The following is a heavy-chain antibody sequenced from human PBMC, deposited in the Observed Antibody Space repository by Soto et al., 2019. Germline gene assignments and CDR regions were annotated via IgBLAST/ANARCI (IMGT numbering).Heavy chain of an antibody. Sequence: GGSLRLSCAASGFTFSDYWMHWVRQAPGKGLEWVSRIVNGGSSTTYADSVKGRFTISRDNAKNTLYLQMNSLRVEDTAVYFCARETRGTYYDDYWGQGTLVTVSS. CDR2: IVNGGSST. J-gene: IGHJ4*02. V-gene: IGHV3-74*01. D-gene: IGHD3-16*01. CDR3: ARETRGTYYDDY. CDR1: GFTFSDYW.